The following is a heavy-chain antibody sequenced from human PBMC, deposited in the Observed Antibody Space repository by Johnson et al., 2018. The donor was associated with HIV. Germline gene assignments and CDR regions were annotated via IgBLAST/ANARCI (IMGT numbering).Heavy chain of an antibody. Sequence: QVQLVESGGGVVQPGKSLRLSCAASGFTFSSSAMHWVRQAPGQGLQWVALISYDGSERYYADSAQGRFTISRDNSKNTLYLQMNSLRAEDTAVYYCARPSLKDGYNYGGGFDIWGQGTMVTVSS. CDR1: GFTFSSSA. V-gene: IGHV3-30*04. CDR3: ARPSLKDGYNYGGGFDI. D-gene: IGHD5-24*01. CDR2: ISYDGSER. J-gene: IGHJ3*02.